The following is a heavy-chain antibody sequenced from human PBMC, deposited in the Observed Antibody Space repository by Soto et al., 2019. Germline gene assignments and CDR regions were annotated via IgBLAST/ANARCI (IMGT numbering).Heavy chain of an antibody. CDR3: ARDYTDYNTRGDDYAMYFYGLDA. CDR2: ISSSGYSM. Sequence: GSLRLTCAAPGVSFNTYEMNWVRQAPGKGLEWVSYISSSGYSMYYADSVKGRFTISRDNAKNSLYLQMNSLRAEDTAVYYCARDYTDYNTRGDDYAMYFYGLDAWGQGTTVTVPS. D-gene: IGHD3-22*01. J-gene: IGHJ6*02. CDR1: GVSFNTYE. V-gene: IGHV3-48*03.